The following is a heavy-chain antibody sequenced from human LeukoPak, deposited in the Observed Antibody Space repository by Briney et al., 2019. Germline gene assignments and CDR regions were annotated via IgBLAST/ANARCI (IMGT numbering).Heavy chain of an antibody. CDR1: GFIFSHHG. V-gene: IGHV3-23*01. CDR2: IRADAVTT. CDR3: ARGSEYNYAFTGRERTKSRLDY. Sequence: PGGTLRLSCATSGFIFSHHGMNWVRQAPGKGLEWVSGIRADAVTTYYADSVRGRFIISRDNSKNTVYLQMNSLSAEDAAVYYCARGSEYNYAFTGRERTKSRLDYWGQGTLVTVSS. D-gene: IGHD3-16*01. J-gene: IGHJ4*02.